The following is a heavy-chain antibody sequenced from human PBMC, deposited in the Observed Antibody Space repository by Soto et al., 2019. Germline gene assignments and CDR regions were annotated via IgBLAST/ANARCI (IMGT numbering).Heavy chain of an antibody. J-gene: IGHJ4*02. CDR2: ISGYNGYP. D-gene: IGHD6-13*01. CDR1: GYIFTNYG. CDR3: ARGSAGALCDF. V-gene: IGHV1-18*01. Sequence: QVQLVQSGAEVRKPGASVNVSCKTSGYIFTNYGVAWVRQAPAQGLELVAWISGYNGYPKYTQKFQGRVTVTTDTSTRTGYMELRNLRSDVTAVYYCARGSAGALCDFLGQGTLVTVSS.